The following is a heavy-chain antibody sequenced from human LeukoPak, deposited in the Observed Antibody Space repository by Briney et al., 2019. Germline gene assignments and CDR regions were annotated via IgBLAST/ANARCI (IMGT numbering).Heavy chain of an antibody. CDR3: ARHTYYYDSSGYYNDY. V-gene: IGHV5-51*01. D-gene: IGHD3-22*01. Sequence: GESLKTSCKGSGYSFTSYWIGWVRQMPGEGLEWMGIIYPGDSDTRYSPSFQGQVTISADKSISTAYLQWSSLKASDTAMYYCARHTYYYDSSGYYNDYWGQGTLVTVSS. J-gene: IGHJ4*02. CDR2: IYPGDSDT. CDR1: GYSFTSYW.